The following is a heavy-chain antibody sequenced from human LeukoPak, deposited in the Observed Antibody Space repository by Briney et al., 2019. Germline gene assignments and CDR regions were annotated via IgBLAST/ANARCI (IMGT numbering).Heavy chain of an antibody. V-gene: IGHV1-2*02. J-gene: IGHJ4*02. CDR2: INPNSGGT. D-gene: IGHD3-22*01. CDR3: AVSTYYYDSSGYYLTY. CDR1: GYTFTGYY. Sequence: ASVKVSCKASGYTFTGYYMHWVRQAPGQGLEWRGWINPNSGGTNYAQKFQGRVTMTRDTSISTAYMELSRLRSDDTAVYYCAVSTYYYDSSGYYLTYWGQGTLVTVSS.